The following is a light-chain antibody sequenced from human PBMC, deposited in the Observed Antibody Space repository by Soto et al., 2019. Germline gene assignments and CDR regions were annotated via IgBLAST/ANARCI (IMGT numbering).Light chain of an antibody. CDR1: SSDVGGYNY. Sequence: QSALTQPPSASGSPGQSVAISCTGTSSDVGGYNYVSWYQQHPGKAPKLMIYEVNKRPSGVPDRFSGSKSGNTASLAFTGLQTEDEAVYYCQSFDTRLTGSRVFGGGTKVTVL. V-gene: IGLV2-8*01. CDR3: QSFDTRLTGSRV. CDR2: EVN. J-gene: IGLJ3*02.